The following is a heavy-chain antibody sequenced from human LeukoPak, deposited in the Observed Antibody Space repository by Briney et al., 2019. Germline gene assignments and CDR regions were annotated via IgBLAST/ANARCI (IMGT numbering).Heavy chain of an antibody. CDR1: GGTFSSYA. CDR3: ASGEGPIFGEVVYYSDY. D-gene: IGHD3-3*01. CDR2: LIPIFGTA. Sequence: SVKVSCKASGGTFSSYAISWVRQAPGQGLEWMGGLIPIFGTANYAQKFQGRVTITADESTSTAYMELSSLRSEDTAVYYCASGEGPIFGEVVYYSDYLGQGTLVTVSS. V-gene: IGHV1-69*13. J-gene: IGHJ4*02.